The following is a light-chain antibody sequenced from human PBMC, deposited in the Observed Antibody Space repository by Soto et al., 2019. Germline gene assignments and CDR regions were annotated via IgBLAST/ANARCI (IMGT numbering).Light chain of an antibody. CDR2: EVS. J-gene: IGLJ1*01. CDR3: NLYTSSSTYV. CDR1: SSDVGNYDH. Sequence: QSALTQPPSVSGSPGQSVTISCTGTSSDVGNYDHVSWYQQSPGTAPKLIIYEVSSRPSGVPPRFSGSKSGNTASLTISGLQAEDEADYYCNLYTSSSTYVFGSGTKVTVL. V-gene: IGLV2-18*01.